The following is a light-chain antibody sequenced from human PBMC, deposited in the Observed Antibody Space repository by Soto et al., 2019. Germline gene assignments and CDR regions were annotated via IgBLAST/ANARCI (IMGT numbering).Light chain of an antibody. Sequence: IGLTQSPATLSLSPGERATLSCRASQSVSSHLAWYQQKPGQSPRLLIYDASNRATGIPARFSGSGSGTDFTLTISSLEPEDFAFYFCQQRSHWPTFGQGTKV. CDR3: QQRSHWPT. J-gene: IGKJ1*01. CDR2: DAS. V-gene: IGKV3-11*01. CDR1: QSVSSH.